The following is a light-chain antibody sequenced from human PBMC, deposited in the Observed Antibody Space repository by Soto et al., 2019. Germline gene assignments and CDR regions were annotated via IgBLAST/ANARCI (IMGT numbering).Light chain of an antibody. CDR1: QSVGSN. CDR2: GAS. Sequence: EIVMTQSPATLSVSPGERATLSCRASQSVGSNLAWYQQKPGQAPRLLIYGASTRATGIPARFSGSGSGTEFTLTICSLQSEDFAIYFCQHYNNWPPDRTFGQGTKVEIK. J-gene: IGKJ1*01. V-gene: IGKV3-15*01. CDR3: QHYNNWPPDRT.